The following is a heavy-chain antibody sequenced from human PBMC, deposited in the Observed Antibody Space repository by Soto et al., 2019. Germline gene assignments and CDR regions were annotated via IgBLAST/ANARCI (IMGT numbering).Heavy chain of an antibody. CDR2: SFLNGST. D-gene: IGHD1-1*01. Sequence: PSETLSLTCTVTGGSVYIYYWRWIQQSPGKGREGIGYSFLNGSTSYNPSLKSRVTMSADTAKNHLFLRVSSVPGADTAVYYCARRRWTTTRMSRYFHYGMDVWGQGTTVTVAS. CDR1: GGSVYIYY. V-gene: IGHV4-59*02. CDR3: ARRRWTTTRMSRYFHYGMDV. J-gene: IGHJ6*02.